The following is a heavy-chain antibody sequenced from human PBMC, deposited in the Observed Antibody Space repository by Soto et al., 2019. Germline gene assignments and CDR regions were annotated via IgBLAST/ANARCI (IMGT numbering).Heavy chain of an antibody. CDR2: ISYDGRNK. J-gene: IGHJ6*02. V-gene: IGHV3-30-3*01. Sequence: QVQLVESGGGVVQPGRSVRLSCAASGFTFSSYAMHWVRQAPGKGLEWVAVISYDGRNKYYADSVKCRFTISRDNSKNTLYLQMNSLRAEDTAVYDCASPSYCGGDGRSDSYYYYGMDVWGQGTTVTVSS. D-gene: IGHD2-21*02. CDR1: GFTFSSYA. CDR3: ASPSYCGGDGRSDSYYYYGMDV.